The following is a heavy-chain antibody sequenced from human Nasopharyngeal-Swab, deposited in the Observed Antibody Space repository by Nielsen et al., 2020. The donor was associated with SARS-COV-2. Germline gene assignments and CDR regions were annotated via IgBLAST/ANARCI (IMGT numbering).Heavy chain of an antibody. J-gene: IGHJ5*02. CDR2: IYYSGST. CDR1: GGSISSSSYY. D-gene: IGHD3-16*02. V-gene: IGHV4-39*01. CDR3: ASGYYDYVWGSYRGFDP. Sequence: GSLRLSCTVSGGSISSSSYYWGWIRQPPGKGLEWIGSIYYSGSTYYNPSLKSRVTISVDTSKNQFSLKLSSVTAADTAVYYCASGYYDYVWGSYRGFDPWGQGTLVTVSS.